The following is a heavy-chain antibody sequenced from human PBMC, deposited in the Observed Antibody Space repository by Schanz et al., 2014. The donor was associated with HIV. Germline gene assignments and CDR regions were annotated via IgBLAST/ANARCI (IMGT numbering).Heavy chain of an antibody. CDR1: GFPFAAYA. Sequence: EVLLVESGGGFVQPGGSLRLSCATSGFPFAAYAMTWVRQAPGKGLEWVSAIDGVGDNTYYADSVKGRFTISRDNSKNTVYLRMSGLRAEDTAVYYSANQRYSGTYRPFDYWGRGTLVTVSS. CDR2: IDGVGDNT. CDR3: ANQRYSGTYRPFDY. V-gene: IGHV3-23*04. J-gene: IGHJ4*02. D-gene: IGHD1-26*01.